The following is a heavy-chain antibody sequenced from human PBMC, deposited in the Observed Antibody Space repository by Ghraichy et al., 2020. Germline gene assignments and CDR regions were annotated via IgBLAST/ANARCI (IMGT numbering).Heavy chain of an antibody. Sequence: GESLKISCAASGFTFSNYVMSWVRQAPGKGLEWVSGISGSGGSTYYTESLKGRFTIARDNSKNTLILQMNSLRAEDTAVYYCAKGIAAGTTTISYYYNGMDIWGQGTKVTVSS. CDR2: ISGSGGST. V-gene: IGHV3-23*01. J-gene: IGHJ6*02. D-gene: IGHD6-13*01. CDR1: GFTFSNYV. CDR3: AKGIAAGTTTISYYYNGMDI.